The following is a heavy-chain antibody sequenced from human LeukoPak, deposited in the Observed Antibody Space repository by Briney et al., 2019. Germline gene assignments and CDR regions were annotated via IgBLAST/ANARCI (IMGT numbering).Heavy chain of an antibody. CDR1: GFTFSDYY. CDR2: IRSSGTTI. V-gene: IGHV3-11*04. Sequence: KPGGSLRLSCVASGFTFSDYYMSWIRQAPGKGLEWVSYIRSSGTTIHYADSVKGRFTISRDNAKNSLYLQMNSLRADDTAVYYCARDRGAVTDVFDYCGQGSLVTVSS. J-gene: IGHJ4*02. CDR3: ARDRGAVTDVFDY. D-gene: IGHD6-19*01.